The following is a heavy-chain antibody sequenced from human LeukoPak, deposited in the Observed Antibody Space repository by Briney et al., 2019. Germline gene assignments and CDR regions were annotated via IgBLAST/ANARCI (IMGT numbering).Heavy chain of an antibody. Sequence: GGSLRLSCAASGFTFSSYGMHWVRQAPGKGLEWVAVIWYDGSNKYYADSVKGRFTISRDNSKNTLYLQMNSLRAEDTAVYYCARDDPPYYYDSSGYPLSMWGQRTLVTVSS. J-gene: IGHJ4*02. CDR1: GFTFSSYG. CDR2: IWYDGSNK. CDR3: ARDDPPYYYDSSGYPLSM. D-gene: IGHD3-22*01. V-gene: IGHV3-33*01.